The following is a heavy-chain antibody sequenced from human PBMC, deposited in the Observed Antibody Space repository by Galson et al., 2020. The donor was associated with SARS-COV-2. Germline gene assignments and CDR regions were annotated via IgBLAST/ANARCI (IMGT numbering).Heavy chain of an antibody. V-gene: IGHV4-34*01. CDR1: GGSLSGYY. D-gene: IGHD3-10*01. CDR2: ISQSGST. CDR3: ARGYASGTYVDWFDP. Sequence: SQTLSLTCGSYGGSLSGYYWNWIRQPPGKGLEWIGKISQSGSTNYSPSLTSRITISVDTSKNQFSLKMTSVTAADTAVYYCARGYASGTYVDWFDPWGQGTLVAVST. J-gene: IGHJ5*02.